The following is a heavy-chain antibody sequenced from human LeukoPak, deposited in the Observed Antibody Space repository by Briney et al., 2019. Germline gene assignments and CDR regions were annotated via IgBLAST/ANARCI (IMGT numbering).Heavy chain of an antibody. D-gene: IGHD2-2*01. CDR1: GFTFSSYG. J-gene: IGHJ4*02. Sequence: PGGSLRLSCAASGFTFSSYGMSWVRQAPGKELEWVSAISGSGGSTYYADSVKGRSTISRDNSKNTLYLQMNSLRAEDTAVYYCTHGSMYQLDYWGQGTLVTVSS. CDR2: ISGSGGST. V-gene: IGHV3-23*01. CDR3: THGSMYQLDY.